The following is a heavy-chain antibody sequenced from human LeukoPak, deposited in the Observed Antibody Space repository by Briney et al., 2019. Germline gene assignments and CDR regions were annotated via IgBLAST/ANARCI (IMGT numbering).Heavy chain of an antibody. J-gene: IGHJ4*02. V-gene: IGHV3-48*04. CDR2: ISSSGSTI. CDR3: ARNDYNFDY. D-gene: IGHD3-16*01. CDR1: GFTFSSYS. Sequence: GGSLRLSCAASGFTFSSYSMNWVRQAPGKGLEWVSYISSSGSTIYYADSVQGRFTISRDNAKNSLYLQMSSLRAEDTAVYYCARNDYNFDYWGQGTLVTVSS.